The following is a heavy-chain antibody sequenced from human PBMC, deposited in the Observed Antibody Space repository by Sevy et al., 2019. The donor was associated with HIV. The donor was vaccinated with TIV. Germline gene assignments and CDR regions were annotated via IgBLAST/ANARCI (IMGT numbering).Heavy chain of an antibody. Sequence: GGSLRLSCVASGFSLNNYWMNWVRQAPGKGLEWVANINQDGSVKYYGDSVRGRFTIPRDKARNLVFLQMSSLRVDDSALYYCVKAIAKDGSFWGQGTLVTVSS. CDR3: VKAIAKDGSF. D-gene: IGHD6-13*01. V-gene: IGHV3-7*01. CDR2: INQDGSVK. J-gene: IGHJ4*02. CDR1: GFSLNNYW.